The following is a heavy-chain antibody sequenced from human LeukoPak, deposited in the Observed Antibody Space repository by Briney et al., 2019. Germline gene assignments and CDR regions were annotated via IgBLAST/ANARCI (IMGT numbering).Heavy chain of an antibody. Sequence: GRSLRLSCAASGFSFSSYAMSWVRQAPGKGLEWVSSNSGRDGSIYYADSVKGRFTISRDNSKNTLYLQMNSLRVEDTAIYYCAKDLRSGGSYPDYWGQGTLVTVSS. CDR1: GFSFSSYA. D-gene: IGHD1-26*01. CDR3: AKDLRSGGSYPDY. J-gene: IGHJ4*02. CDR2: NSGRDGSI. V-gene: IGHV3-23*01.